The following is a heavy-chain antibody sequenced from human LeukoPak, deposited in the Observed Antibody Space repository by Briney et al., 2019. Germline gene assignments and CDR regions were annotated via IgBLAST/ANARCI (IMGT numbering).Heavy chain of an antibody. CDR3: ARCFGDGY. D-gene: IGHD4-17*01. J-gene: IGHJ4*02. CDR1: GGSFSGYY. Sequence: WETLSLPCAVYGGSFSGYYCGWIPQPPGKGLEWIGEINHSGSTNYNPSLKSRVTISVDTSKNQLSLKQSSVTAADMPVYYCARCFGDGYWRPRTAVTVSS. V-gene: IGHV4-34*01. CDR2: INHSGST.